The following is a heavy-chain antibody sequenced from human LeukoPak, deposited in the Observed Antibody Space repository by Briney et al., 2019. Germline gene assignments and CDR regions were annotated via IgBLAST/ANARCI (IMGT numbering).Heavy chain of an antibody. D-gene: IGHD5-24*01. CDR3: AKDLSYSWLHDY. CDR1: GFTFSTYA. Sequence: PGRSLRLSCAASGFTFSTYAMHWVRQAPGKGLEWVAVISYDGNNKYYADSVKGRFTISRDNSKNTLFLQMNSLRAEDTAVYYCAKDLSYSWLHDYWGQGTLVTVSS. J-gene: IGHJ4*02. V-gene: IGHV3-30*04. CDR2: ISYDGNNK.